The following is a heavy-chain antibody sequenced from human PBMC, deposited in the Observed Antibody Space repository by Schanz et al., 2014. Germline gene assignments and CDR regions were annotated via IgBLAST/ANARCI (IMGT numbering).Heavy chain of an antibody. D-gene: IGHD1-1*01. CDR1: EFTFSRYW. V-gene: IGHV3-7*01. CDR2: IKKDGSEK. Sequence: EVHLVESGGGLVQPGGSLRLSCAASEFTFSRYWMSWVRQAPGKGLDWVANIKKDGSEKYYVESVKGRFTISRDNAKNLLSLQMNSLRVEDTAVYYCAREGNNWSLDYWGQGTLVTVAS. J-gene: IGHJ4*02. CDR3: AREGNNWSLDY.